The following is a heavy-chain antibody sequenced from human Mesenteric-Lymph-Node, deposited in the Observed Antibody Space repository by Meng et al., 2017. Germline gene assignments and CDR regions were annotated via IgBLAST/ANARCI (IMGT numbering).Heavy chain of an antibody. D-gene: IGHD3-22*01. Sequence: SETLSLTCAVYGGSFSGYYWSWIRQPPGKGLEWIGEINHSGSTNYNPSLKSRVTISVDTSKNQFSLKLSSVTAADTAVYYCARVHRDYCDSSGYRYFDYWGQGTLVTVSS. CDR2: INHSGST. CDR1: GGSFSGYY. J-gene: IGHJ4*02. V-gene: IGHV4-34*01. CDR3: ARVHRDYCDSSGYRYFDY.